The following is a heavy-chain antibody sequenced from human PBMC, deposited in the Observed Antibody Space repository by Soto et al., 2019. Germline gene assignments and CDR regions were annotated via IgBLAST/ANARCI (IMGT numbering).Heavy chain of an antibody. CDR2: VQMSGTT. D-gene: IGHD1-1*01. J-gene: IGHJ5*02. CDR3: AKDRSTMRWFDP. V-gene: IGHV4-4*07. Sequence: LSLTCAVSGASVRSYHWSWIRQAAGKGLEWIGRVQMSGTTNYNPSLKTRVTMSLDTSKNEVSLRMTSVTAADTAVYFCAKDRSTMRWFDPWGQGILVTVSS. CDR1: GASVRSYH.